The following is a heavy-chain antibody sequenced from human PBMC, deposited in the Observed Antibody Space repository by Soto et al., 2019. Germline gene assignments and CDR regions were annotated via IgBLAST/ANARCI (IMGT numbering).Heavy chain of an antibody. CDR3: TQIVLVAASWTVDI. CDR1: GFTFSRYS. CDR2: ISYDGNKK. J-gene: IGHJ4*02. V-gene: IGHV3-30*03. D-gene: IGHD5-12*01. Sequence: GRSLRLSCAASGFTFSRYSMHWVRQVPGKGLEWVAVISYDGNKKSYADTVKGRFTISRDNSKNTLFLQMNSLRSEDTAVYFCTQIVLVAASWTVDIWGQGTAVTVSS.